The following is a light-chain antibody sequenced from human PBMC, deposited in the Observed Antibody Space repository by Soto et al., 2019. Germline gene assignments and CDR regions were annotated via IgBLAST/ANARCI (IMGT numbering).Light chain of an antibody. CDR2: TAS. V-gene: IGKV1D-12*01. CDR1: QGVSTW. CDR3: QQTCTLPLT. Sequence: DIQMTQSPSSVSASVGDRVTITCRACQGVSTWLAWYQQKPGKAPNLLIYTASSLQSGVPSRVSGSGSGTDFTLTISSLQPEDFATYYCQQTCTLPLTFGGGTKVEI. J-gene: IGKJ4*01.